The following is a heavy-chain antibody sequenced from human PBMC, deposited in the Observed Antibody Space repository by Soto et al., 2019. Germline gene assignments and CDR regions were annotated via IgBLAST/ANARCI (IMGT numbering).Heavy chain of an antibody. J-gene: IGHJ5*02. Sequence: QVQLVESGGGAVQPGRSLRLSCAASGFTFSSYGMHWVRQAPGKGLEWVAVISYDGSNKYYADSVKGRFTISRDNSKNTLYLQMNSLRAEDTAVYYCAKETYRYCSGGSCYWFDPWGQGTLVTVSS. CDR3: AKETYRYCSGGSCYWFDP. CDR1: GFTFSSYG. CDR2: ISYDGSNK. V-gene: IGHV3-30*18. D-gene: IGHD2-15*01.